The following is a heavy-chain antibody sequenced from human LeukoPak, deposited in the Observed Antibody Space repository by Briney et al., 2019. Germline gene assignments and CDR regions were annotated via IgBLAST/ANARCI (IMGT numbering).Heavy chain of an antibody. CDR2: ISHSGSS. Sequence: GSLRLSCAASGFTFSSYAMSWIRQPPGKGLEWIGEISHSGSSNSNPSLKSRVTMSADMSKDQFSLKLSSVTAADTAVYYCARSTLFPRVFDYWGQGTLVTVSS. CDR3: ARSTLFPRVFDY. V-gene: IGHV4-34*01. D-gene: IGHD3-10*01. J-gene: IGHJ4*02. CDR1: GFTFSSYA.